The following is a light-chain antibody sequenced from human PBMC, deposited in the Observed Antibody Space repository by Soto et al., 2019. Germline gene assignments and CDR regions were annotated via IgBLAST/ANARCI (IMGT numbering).Light chain of an antibody. CDR3: QQYGSSPET. Sequence: IVLTQSPGTLSLSPGERATLSCRASQTVSGAYLAWYRQKPGQAPRLLSYDVSRRATGIPDRFRGSGSGTEFTLTVSRLEPEDFEVYYCQQYGSSPETFGQGTKVDIK. V-gene: IGKV3-20*01. CDR1: QTVSGAY. J-gene: IGKJ1*01. CDR2: DVS.